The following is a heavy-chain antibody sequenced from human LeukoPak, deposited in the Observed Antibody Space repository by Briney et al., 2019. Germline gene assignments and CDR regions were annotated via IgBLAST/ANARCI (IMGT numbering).Heavy chain of an antibody. J-gene: IGHJ4*02. CDR1: GFTFSSYV. CDR3: AKELGTTTFLDY. CDR2: ISYDGSNE. Sequence: PGRSLRLSCATSGFTFSSYVMHWVRQAPGKGLEWVAVISYDGSNEYYGDSVKGRFTISRDNSKNTLYLQMNSLRGEDTAVYHCAKELGTTTFLDYWGQGTLVTVSS. D-gene: IGHD2/OR15-2a*01. V-gene: IGHV3-30*18.